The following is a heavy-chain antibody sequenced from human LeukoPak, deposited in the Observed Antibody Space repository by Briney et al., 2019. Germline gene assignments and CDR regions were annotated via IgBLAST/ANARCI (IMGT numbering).Heavy chain of an antibody. Sequence: PSETLSLTCTVSGGSISSSSYYWGWIRQPPGKGLEWIGSIYYSGSTYYNPSLKSRVTISVDTSKNQFSLKLSSVTAADTAVYYCARGAGAPPSSGYYYYMDVWGKGTTVTVSS. CDR2: IYYSGST. V-gene: IGHV4-39*07. J-gene: IGHJ6*03. CDR3: ARGAGAPPSSGYYYYMDV. CDR1: GGSISSSSYY. D-gene: IGHD1-26*01.